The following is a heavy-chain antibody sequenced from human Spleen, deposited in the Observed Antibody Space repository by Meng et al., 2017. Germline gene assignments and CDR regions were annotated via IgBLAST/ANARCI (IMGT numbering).Heavy chain of an antibody. J-gene: IGHJ4*02. CDR3: ARLGGVGYSYEPSPY. V-gene: IGHV3-30*10. CDR1: GLIFSNFA. Sequence: GGSLRLSCAASGLIFSNFAMHWVRQAPGKGLEWVAVISYDGRNKYYTDSVKGRFAISRDNFKSTVYLQMNGLRAEDAAVYYCARLGGVGYSYEPSPYWGQGTLVTVSS. D-gene: IGHD5-18*01. CDR2: ISYDGRNK.